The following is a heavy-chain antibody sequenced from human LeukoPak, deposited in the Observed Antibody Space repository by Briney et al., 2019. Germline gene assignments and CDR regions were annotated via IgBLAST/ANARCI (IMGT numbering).Heavy chain of an antibody. CDR2: ISGSGGST. Sequence: GGSLRLSCAASGFTFSIHAMSWVRQAPGKGLEWVSDISGSGGSTYYADAVKGRFTISRDNSKNTLYLQMNSLRAEDTAVYYCAKKKSGWYYFDYWGQGTLVTVSS. D-gene: IGHD6-19*01. V-gene: IGHV3-23*01. CDR1: GFTFSIHA. J-gene: IGHJ4*02. CDR3: AKKKSGWYYFDY.